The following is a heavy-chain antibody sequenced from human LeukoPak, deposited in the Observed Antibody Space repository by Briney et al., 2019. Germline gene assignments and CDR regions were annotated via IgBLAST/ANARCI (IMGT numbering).Heavy chain of an antibody. CDR2: ISSSSSYI. D-gene: IGHD2-2*02. J-gene: IGHJ5*02. V-gene: IGHV3-21*01. Sequence: PGGSLRLSCAASGFTFSSYSMNWVRQAPGKGLEWVSSISSSSSYIYYAGSVKGRFTISRDNAKNSLYLQMNSLRAEDTAVYYCARDHCSSTSCYTDWFDPWGQGTLVTVSS. CDR1: GFTFSSYS. CDR3: ARDHCSSTSCYTDWFDP.